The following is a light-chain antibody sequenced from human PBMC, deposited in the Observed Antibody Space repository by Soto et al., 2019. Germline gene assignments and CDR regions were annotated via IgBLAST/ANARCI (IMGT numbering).Light chain of an antibody. CDR1: TSDLGGYNY. J-gene: IGLJ1*01. CDR2: EVS. V-gene: IGLV2-14*01. Sequence: QPVLTQPASVSGSPGQSITISCTGTTSDLGGYNYISWYQQHPGKVPKLMIYEVSNRPSGVSYRFSGSKSGNTASLTISGLQAEDEAAYYCFSYTTSSAPYVIGTGTKVTVL. CDR3: FSYTTSSAPYV.